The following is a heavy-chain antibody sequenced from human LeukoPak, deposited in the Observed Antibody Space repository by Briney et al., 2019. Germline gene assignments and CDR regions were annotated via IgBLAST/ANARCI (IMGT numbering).Heavy chain of an antibody. D-gene: IGHD2-8*01. V-gene: IGHV4-59*03. J-gene: IGHJ4*02. Sequence: PSETLSLTCSVSTDSTNTYYWSWIRQSPGKGLEWIGHIYHSGTTDYNPSFKSRVIISIDMSKKEFSLKLTSVTVADTAMYYCVRLRWRMLAPYFDHWGQGAFVIVSS. CDR2: IYHSGTT. CDR3: VRLRWRMLAPYFDH. CDR1: TDSTNTYY.